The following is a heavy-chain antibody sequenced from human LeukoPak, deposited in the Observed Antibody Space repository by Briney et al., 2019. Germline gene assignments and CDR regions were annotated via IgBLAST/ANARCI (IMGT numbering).Heavy chain of an antibody. Sequence: ASVKVSCKASGYTFTSYYMHWVRQAPGQGLEWMGIINPSGGSTSYAQKFQGRVTMTRDMSTSTDYMELSSLRSEDTAVYYCARVSWPPGSSWYYFDYWGQGTLVTVSS. CDR2: INPSGGST. J-gene: IGHJ4*02. V-gene: IGHV1-46*01. CDR1: GYTFTSYY. D-gene: IGHD3-10*01. CDR3: ARVSWPPGSSWYYFDY.